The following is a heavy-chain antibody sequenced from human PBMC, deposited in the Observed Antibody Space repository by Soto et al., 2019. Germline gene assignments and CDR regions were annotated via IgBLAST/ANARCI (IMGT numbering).Heavy chain of an antibody. CDR1: GGSVSGYF. V-gene: IGHV4-34*01. CDR2: INHSGTT. D-gene: IGHD2-15*01. J-gene: IGHJ4*02. Sequence: PSETLSLTCAVYGGSVSGYFWSWIRQPPGKGLEWIGEINHSGTTSYSPSLDSRVTTSVDTSKNQFPLRLSSVTAADTAIYYCARRYCSDSYCSYFDYWGRGTLVTVSS. CDR3: ARRYCSDSYCSYFDY.